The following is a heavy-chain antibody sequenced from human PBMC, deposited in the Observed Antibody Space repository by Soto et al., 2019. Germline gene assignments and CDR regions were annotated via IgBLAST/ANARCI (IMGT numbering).Heavy chain of an antibody. V-gene: IGHV2-70*01. CDR2: IDWDDDK. Sequence: SGPTLVNPTQTLTLTCTFSGFSLSTSGMCVSRIRQPPGKALEWLALIDWDDDKYYSTSLKTRLTISKDTSKNKVVLTMTNMDPVDTATYYCARAVVPAYYYGMDVWGQGTTVTVSS. D-gene: IGHD2-2*01. CDR3: ARAVVPAYYYGMDV. CDR1: GFSLSTSGMC. J-gene: IGHJ6*02.